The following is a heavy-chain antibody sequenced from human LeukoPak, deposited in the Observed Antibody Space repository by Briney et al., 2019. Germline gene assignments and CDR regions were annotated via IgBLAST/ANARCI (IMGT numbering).Heavy chain of an antibody. D-gene: IGHD3-10*01. Sequence: ASVKVSCKASGYTFTGYYMHWVRQAPGRGLEWMGWISPDSGGTNYAQNFQGRVTMTWDTSISTAYMEMSRLRSDDTAFYYCARGASPYGSGSYYSDYWGQGTLVTVSS. J-gene: IGHJ4*02. CDR1: GYTFTGYY. CDR2: ISPDSGGT. CDR3: ARGASPYGSGSYYSDY. V-gene: IGHV1-2*02.